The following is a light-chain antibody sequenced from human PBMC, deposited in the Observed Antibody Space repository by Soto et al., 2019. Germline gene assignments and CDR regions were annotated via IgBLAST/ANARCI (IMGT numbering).Light chain of an antibody. J-gene: IGKJ2*01. CDR1: QNIRTN. CDR2: GAS. Sequence: EIVMTQSPATLSVSPGERATLSCTASQNIRTNLAWYQQKPGQAPRLLMYGASTRATGIPARFSGSGSGTEFTLTINSLQSEDFAVYYCKHYNTWPGFGQGTKLEIK. V-gene: IGKV3-15*01. CDR3: KHYNTWPG.